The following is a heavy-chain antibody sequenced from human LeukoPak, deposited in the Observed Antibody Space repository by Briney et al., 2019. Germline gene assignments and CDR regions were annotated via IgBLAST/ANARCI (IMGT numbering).Heavy chain of an antibody. CDR3: ARRKEIDY. V-gene: IGHV3-30*02. CDR1: GFTFSSYG. J-gene: IGHJ4*02. CDR2: IRHDRSNK. Sequence: PGGSLRLSCAASGFTFSSYGMHWVRQAPGKGLEWVAFIRHDRSNKYYADSVRGRFTISRDNAKNSLYLQMNSLRAEDTAVYYCARRKEIDYWGQGTLVTVSS.